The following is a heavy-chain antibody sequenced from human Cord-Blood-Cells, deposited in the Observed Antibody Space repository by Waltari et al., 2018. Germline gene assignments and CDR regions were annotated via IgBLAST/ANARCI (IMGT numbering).Heavy chain of an antibody. V-gene: IGHV3-48*02. CDR1: GLTFSSYS. D-gene: IGHD3-10*01. CDR3: ARDMSGSFQH. Sequence: EVQLVESGGGLVQPGGSLSVSCAPFGLTFSSYSMNWVRQAPGKGLEWVSYISSSSSTIYYADSVKGRFTISRDNAKNSLYLQMNSLRDEDTAVYYCARDMSGSFQHWGQGTLVTVSS. CDR2: ISSSSSTI. J-gene: IGHJ1*01.